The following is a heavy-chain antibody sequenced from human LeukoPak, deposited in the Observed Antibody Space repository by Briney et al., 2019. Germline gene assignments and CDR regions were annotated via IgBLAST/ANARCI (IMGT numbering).Heavy chain of an antibody. Sequence: SQTLSLTCTVSGGSISSGSYYWSWIRQPAGKGLEWIGRIYTSGSTNHNPSLKSRVTISVDTSKNQFSLKLSSVTAADTAVYYCARGLFTWGIAAAGINGEYYFDYWGQGTLVTVSS. D-gene: IGHD6-13*01. CDR3: ARGLFTWGIAAAGINGEYYFDY. CDR2: IYTSGST. V-gene: IGHV4-61*02. CDR1: GGSISSGSYY. J-gene: IGHJ4*02.